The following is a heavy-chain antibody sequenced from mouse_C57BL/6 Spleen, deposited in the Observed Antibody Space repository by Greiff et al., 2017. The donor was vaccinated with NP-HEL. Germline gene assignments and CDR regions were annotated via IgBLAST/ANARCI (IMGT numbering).Heavy chain of an antibody. V-gene: IGHV3-6*01. Sequence: VQLKQSGPGLVKPSQSLSLTCSVTGYSITSGYYWNWIRQFPGNKLEWMGYISYDGSNNYNPSLKNRISITRDTSKNQFFLKLNSVTTEDTATYYCARENGSLDYWGQGTTLTVSS. J-gene: IGHJ2*01. CDR1: GYSITSGYY. CDR3: ARENGSLDY. D-gene: IGHD1-1*01. CDR2: ISYDGSN.